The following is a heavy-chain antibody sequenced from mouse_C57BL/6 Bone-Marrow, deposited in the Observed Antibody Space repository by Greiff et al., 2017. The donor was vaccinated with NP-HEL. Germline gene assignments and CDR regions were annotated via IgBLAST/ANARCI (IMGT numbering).Heavy chain of an antibody. CDR1: GYAFSSSW. V-gene: IGHV1-82*01. J-gene: IGHJ3*01. CDR2: IYPGDGDT. CDR3: ARKGYYGSSRWFAY. D-gene: IGHD1-1*01. Sequence: VQLQQSGPELVKPGASVKISCKASGYAFSSSWMNWVKQRPGKGLEWIGRIYPGDGDTNYNGKFKGKATLTADKSSSTAYMQLSSLTSEDSAVYFCARKGYYGSSRWFAYWGQGTLVTVSA.